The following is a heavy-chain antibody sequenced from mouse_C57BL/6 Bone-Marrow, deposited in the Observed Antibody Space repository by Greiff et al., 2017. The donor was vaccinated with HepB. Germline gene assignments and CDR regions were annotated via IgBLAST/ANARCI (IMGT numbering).Heavy chain of an antibody. CDR1: GFNIKDDY. D-gene: IGHD1-1*01. Sequence: EVHLVESGAELVRPGASVKLSCTASGFNIKDDYMHWVKQRPEQGLEWIGWIDPENGDTEYASKFQGKATITADTSSNTAYLQLSSLTSEDTAVYYCTTLLITTRRDFDYWGQGTTLTVSS. J-gene: IGHJ2*01. V-gene: IGHV14-4*01. CDR2: IDPENGDT. CDR3: TTLLITTRRDFDY.